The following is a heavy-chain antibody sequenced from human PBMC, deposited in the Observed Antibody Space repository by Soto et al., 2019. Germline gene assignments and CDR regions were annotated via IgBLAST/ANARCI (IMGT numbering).Heavy chain of an antibody. D-gene: IGHD3-10*01. Sequence: GGSLRLSCAASGFTFSSYGMHWVRQAPGKGLEWVAVISYDGSNKYYADSVKGRFTISRDNSKNTLYLQMNSLRAEDTALYYCAKEWFGELSIYYYYGMDVWGQGTTVTVSS. V-gene: IGHV3-30*18. CDR2: ISYDGSNK. CDR3: AKEWFGELSIYYYYGMDV. J-gene: IGHJ6*02. CDR1: GFTFSSYG.